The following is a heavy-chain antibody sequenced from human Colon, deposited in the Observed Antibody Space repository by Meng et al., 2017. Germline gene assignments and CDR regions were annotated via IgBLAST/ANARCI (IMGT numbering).Heavy chain of an antibody. CDR3: ARGVFAEYFQD. Sequence: EVQLVESGGGLAQPGGSVRLSCAASGFSVSANYMNWVRQPPGKGLEWVSVLYSDGWTYYADSVKGRFTISRDTSKNTLYLQMDSLRGEDTAVYYCARGVFAEYFQDWGQGTLVTVSS. V-gene: IGHV3-66*01. CDR2: LYSDGWT. J-gene: IGHJ1*01. D-gene: IGHD3-10*02. CDR1: GFSVSANY.